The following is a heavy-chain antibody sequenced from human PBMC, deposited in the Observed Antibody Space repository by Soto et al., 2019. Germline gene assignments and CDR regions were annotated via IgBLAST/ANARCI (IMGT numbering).Heavy chain of an antibody. D-gene: IGHD2-21*02. J-gene: IGHJ6*02. Sequence: SVKVSCKASGGTFSSYTISWVRQAPGQGLEWMGRIIPILGIANYAQKFQGRVTITADKSTSTAYMELSSLRSEDTAVYYCARDLSRAYCGGYCYMGYYYGMDVWGQ. V-gene: IGHV1-69*04. CDR3: ARDLSRAYCGGYCYMGYYYGMDV. CDR2: IIPILGIA. CDR1: GGTFSSYT.